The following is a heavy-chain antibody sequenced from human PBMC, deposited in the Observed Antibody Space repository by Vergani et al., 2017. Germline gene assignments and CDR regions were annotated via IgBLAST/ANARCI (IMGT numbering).Heavy chain of an antibody. CDR2: ISSSSSYI. CDR1: GFTFSSYS. D-gene: IGHD2-2*02. J-gene: IGHJ4*02. CDR3: ARDFKDIVVVPAAILVCCDY. Sequence: EVQLVESGGGLVKPGGSLRLSCAASGFTFSSYSMNWVRQAPGKGLEWVSSISSSSSYIYYADSVKGRFTISRDNAKNSLYLQMNSLRAEDTAVYYCARDFKDIVVVPAAILVCCDYWGQGTLVTVSS. V-gene: IGHV3-21*01.